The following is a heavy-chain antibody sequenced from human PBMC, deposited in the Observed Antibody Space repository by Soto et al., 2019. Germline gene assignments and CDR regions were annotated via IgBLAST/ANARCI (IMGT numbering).Heavy chain of an antibody. Sequence: EVQLVDSGGGLVQPGGSLRLSCAASGFIFSNYVMSWVRQAPGKGLEWVSSISDSGGTSYYADSVKGRFTISRDNSKTTLCLQMNSLRAEDTAIYYCAKRPRALLTFDYWGQGTLVTVSS. CDR3: AKRPRALLTFDY. J-gene: IGHJ4*02. D-gene: IGHD1-26*01. V-gene: IGHV3-23*04. CDR2: ISDSGGTS. CDR1: GFIFSNYV.